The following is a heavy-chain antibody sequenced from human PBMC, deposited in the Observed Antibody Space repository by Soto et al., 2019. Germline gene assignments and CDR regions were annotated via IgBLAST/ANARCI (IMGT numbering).Heavy chain of an antibody. Sequence: QVQLVESGGGVVQPGRSLRLSCAASGFTFSSYAMHWVRQAPGKGLEWVAVISYDGSNKYYADSVKGRFTISRDNSKNTLYLQMNSLRAEDTAVYYWARAEGSGNGRLGEYWGQGTLVTVSS. J-gene: IGHJ4*02. V-gene: IGHV3-30-3*01. D-gene: IGHD3-10*01. CDR3: ARAEGSGNGRLGEY. CDR1: GFTFSSYA. CDR2: ISYDGSNK.